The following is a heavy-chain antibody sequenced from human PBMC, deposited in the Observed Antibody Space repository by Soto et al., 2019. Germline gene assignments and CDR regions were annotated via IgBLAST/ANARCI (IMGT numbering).Heavy chain of an antibody. CDR3: ARDCSSTSCPGPGY. Sequence: QVQLVQSGAEVKKPGSSVKVSCKASGGTFSSYSISWVRQAPGQGLEWMGRIIPILGIANYAQKFQGRVMSTAEQSTSTAYMELSSLRSEDTAVYYCARDCSSTSCPGPGYWGQGTLVTVSS. CDR2: IIPILGIA. D-gene: IGHD2-2*01. J-gene: IGHJ4*02. CDR1: GGTFSSYS. V-gene: IGHV1-69*08.